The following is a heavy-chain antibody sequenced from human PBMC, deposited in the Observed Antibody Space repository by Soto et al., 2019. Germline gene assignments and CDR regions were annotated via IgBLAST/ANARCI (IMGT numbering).Heavy chain of an antibody. CDR3: AKDRGIAAAGSSDY. J-gene: IGHJ4*02. D-gene: IGHD6-13*01. CDR2: ISYDGSNK. V-gene: IGHV3-30*18. Sequence: PGGSLRLSCAASGFTFSIYGMHWFRQAPGKGLEWVAVISYDGSNKYYADSVKGRFTISRDNSKNTLYLQMNSLRAEDTAVYYCAKDRGIAAAGSSDYWGQGTLVTVSS. CDR1: GFTFSIYG.